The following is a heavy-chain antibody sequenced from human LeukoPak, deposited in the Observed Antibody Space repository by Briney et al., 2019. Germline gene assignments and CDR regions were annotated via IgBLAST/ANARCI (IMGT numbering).Heavy chain of an antibody. CDR1: GYTFTSYG. J-gene: IGHJ4*02. CDR2: ISAYNGNT. Sequence: GASVKVACKASGYTFTSYGISWVRQAAGQGREWMGWISAYNGNTNYTQKLQGRVTMTTDTSTSTAYMELRSLRLDDTAVYYCARDRIAARPSEFDYWGKGTLVTVSS. CDR3: ARDRIAARPSEFDY. D-gene: IGHD6-6*01. V-gene: IGHV1-18*01.